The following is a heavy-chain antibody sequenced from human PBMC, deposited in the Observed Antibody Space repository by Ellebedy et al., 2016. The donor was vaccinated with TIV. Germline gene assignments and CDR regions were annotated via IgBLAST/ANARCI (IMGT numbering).Heavy chain of an antibody. Sequence: ASVKVSCXASGYTFTSYYMHWVRQAPGQGLEWMGIINPSGGSTSYAHEFQGRVTMTRDTSTSTVYMELSSLRSEDTAVYYCARDRTGTFDYWGQGTLVTVSS. CDR1: GYTFTSYY. D-gene: IGHD6-13*01. V-gene: IGHV1-46*01. J-gene: IGHJ4*02. CDR2: INPSGGST. CDR3: ARDRTGTFDY.